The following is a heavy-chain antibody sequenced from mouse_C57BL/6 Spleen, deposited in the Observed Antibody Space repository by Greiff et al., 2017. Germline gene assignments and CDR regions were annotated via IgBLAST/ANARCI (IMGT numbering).Heavy chain of an antibody. V-gene: IGHV2-3*01. J-gene: IGHJ3*01. CDR2: IWGDGST. Sequence: VQGVESGPGLVAPSQCLSITCTVSGFSLTSYGVSWVRQPPGKGLEWLGVIWGDGSTNYHSALISRLSINKDNSTSQVYLKLNRLQTDDTATYYCAKLGHWFAGWGQGTLVTVSA. D-gene: IGHD3-3*01. CDR3: AKLGHWFAG. CDR1: GFSLTSYG.